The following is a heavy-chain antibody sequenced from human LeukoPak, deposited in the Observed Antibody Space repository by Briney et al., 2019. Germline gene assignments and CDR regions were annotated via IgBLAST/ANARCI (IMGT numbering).Heavy chain of an antibody. CDR2: IYYSGST. CDR1: GGSISSYY. CDR3: ARDGEQPEHAFDY. Sequence: SETLSLTCTVSGGSISSYYWSWIRQPPGKGLEWIGYIYYSGSTNYNPSLKSRVTISVDTSKNQFSLKLSSVTAADTVVYYCARDGEQPEHAFDYWGQGTLVTVSS. D-gene: IGHD1-14*01. V-gene: IGHV4-59*01. J-gene: IGHJ4*02.